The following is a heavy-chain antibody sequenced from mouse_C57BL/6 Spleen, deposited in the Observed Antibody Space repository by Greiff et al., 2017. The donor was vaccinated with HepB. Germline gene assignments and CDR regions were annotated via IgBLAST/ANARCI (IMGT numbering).Heavy chain of an antibody. J-gene: IGHJ4*01. D-gene: IGHD1-1*01. V-gene: IGHV2-5*01. CDR1: GFSLTSYG. Sequence: VKLVESGPGLVQPSQSLSITCTVSGFSLTSYGVHWVRQSPGKGLEWLGVIWRGGSTDYNAAFMSRLSITTDNSKSQVFCKMNSLQADDTAIYYCAKRGYYGSSYVLAIDYWGQGTSVTVSS. CDR3: AKRGYYGSSYVLAIDY. CDR2: IWRGGST.